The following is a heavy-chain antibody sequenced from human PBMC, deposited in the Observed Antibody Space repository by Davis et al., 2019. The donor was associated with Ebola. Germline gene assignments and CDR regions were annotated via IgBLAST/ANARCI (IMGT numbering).Heavy chain of an antibody. CDR1: GFTFSSYS. J-gene: IGHJ4*02. CDR3: AKDLQYYYGSADY. D-gene: IGHD3-10*01. CDR2: ISSSSSTI. Sequence: GGSLRLSCAASGFTFSSYSMNWVRQAPGKGLEWISYISSSSSTIYYADSVKGRFTISRDNSKSTLYLQMNSLRAEDTAVYYCAKDLQYYYGSADYWGQGTLVTVSA. V-gene: IGHV3-48*01.